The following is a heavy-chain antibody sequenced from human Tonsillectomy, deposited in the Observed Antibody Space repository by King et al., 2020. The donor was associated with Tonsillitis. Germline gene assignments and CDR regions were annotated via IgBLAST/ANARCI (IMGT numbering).Heavy chain of an antibody. CDR3: AGCAHYDFWSGYYFPYCYYYMDV. CDR1: GFTFSDYY. V-gene: IGHV3-11*01. CDR2: ISSSGSTI. Sequence: VQLVESGGGLVKPGGSLRLSCAASGFTFSDYYMSWIRQAPGKGREWVSYISSSGSTIYYADSVKGRFTISRENAKNSLYLQMNSLRAEDTAVYYCAGCAHYDFWSGYYFPYCYYYMDVWGKGTTVTVPS. D-gene: IGHD3-3*01. J-gene: IGHJ6*03.